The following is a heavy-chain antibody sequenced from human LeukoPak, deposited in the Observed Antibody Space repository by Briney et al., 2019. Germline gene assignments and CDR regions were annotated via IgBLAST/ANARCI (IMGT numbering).Heavy chain of an antibody. CDR2: IIPILTTT. D-gene: IGHD4-17*01. CDR3: ARNKGVYGDYKYYYGMDV. Sequence: ASVTLSCKASGGTFSSYAINWVRQAPGQGLEWMGDIIPILTTTNYAQNFQDRVTLTADKSTSTAYMELRSLTSEDTAVYYCARNKGVYGDYKYYYGMDVWGQGTTVTVSS. CDR1: GGTFSSYA. V-gene: IGHV1-69*10. J-gene: IGHJ6*02.